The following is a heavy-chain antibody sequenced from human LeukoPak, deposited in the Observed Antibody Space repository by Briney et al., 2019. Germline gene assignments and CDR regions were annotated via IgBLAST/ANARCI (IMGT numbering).Heavy chain of an antibody. CDR2: IYYSGST. Sequence: SETLSLTCTVSGASVSSGSYYWSWIRQPPGKGLEWIGYIYYSGSTNYNPSLKSRVTISVDASKNQFSLKLSSVTAADTAVYYCARGSRGYSYGWGQGTLVTVSS. J-gene: IGHJ4*02. D-gene: IGHD5-18*01. CDR3: ARGSRGYSYG. CDR1: GASVSSGSYY. V-gene: IGHV4-61*01.